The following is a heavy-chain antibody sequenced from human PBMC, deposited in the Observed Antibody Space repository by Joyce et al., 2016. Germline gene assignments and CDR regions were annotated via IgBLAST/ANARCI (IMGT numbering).Heavy chain of an antibody. CDR3: ARDGPFSSGFQNWFDP. CDR1: GYSFDSYY. CDR2: INPSGGST. D-gene: IGHD6-19*01. J-gene: IGHJ5*02. Sequence: QAHLVQSGAEVKKPGASVKISCQTSGYSFDSYYLYWMRQAPGQGLEWMGKINPSGGSTDYAQKFQGRVTMTRDASTSTAYLELTSLTSEDTAVYYCARDGPFSSGFQNWFDPWGQGTLVIVS. V-gene: IGHV1-46*02.